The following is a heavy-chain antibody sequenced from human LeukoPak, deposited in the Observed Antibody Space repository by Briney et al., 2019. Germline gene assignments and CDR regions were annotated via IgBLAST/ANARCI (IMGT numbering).Heavy chain of an antibody. CDR3: VKDYQVGNSPAFGDY. CDR2: IGGSGDST. CDR1: GFTFSSHT. V-gene: IGHV3-23*01. Sequence: GGSLRLSCAASGFTFSSHTMSWVRQAPGKGLEWVSAIGGSGDSTYYADSVKGRFTISRDNSRNTMYLQMNSLRVEDTAVYYCVKDYQVGNSPAFGDYWGQGTLVTISS. D-gene: IGHD1-26*01. J-gene: IGHJ4*02.